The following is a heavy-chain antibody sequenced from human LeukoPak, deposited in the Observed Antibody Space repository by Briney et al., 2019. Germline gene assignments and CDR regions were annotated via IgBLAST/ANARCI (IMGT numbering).Heavy chain of an antibody. CDR1: GGSISSSDYY. CDR3: ARVEYDFPAGYYMDV. CDR2: IYYRGNS. J-gene: IGHJ6*03. D-gene: IGHD3-3*01. Sequence: SETPSLTCTVSGGSISSSDYYWTWIRQPPGKGLEWIGYIYYRGNSYYNPSLKSRVTISVDTSKNQFSLGLSSLIAADTAVYYCARVEYDFPAGYYMDVWGKGTTVTVSS. V-gene: IGHV4-30-4*08.